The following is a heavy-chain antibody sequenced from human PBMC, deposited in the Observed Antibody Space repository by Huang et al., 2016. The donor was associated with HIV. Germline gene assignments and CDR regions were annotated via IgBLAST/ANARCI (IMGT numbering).Heavy chain of an antibody. V-gene: IGHV4-61*09. CDR2: IYTIGTT. Sequence: QGQLQESGPGLVKPSQTLSLTCTVSGGSIGSGGFYWTWIRQPAGKGLEWIGDIYTIGTTNYNPALKSRVTISLDTTKNQCSLKLRFVTAADTAVYFCARSGDGGKSPMDVWGKGTTVTVS. J-gene: IGHJ6*03. CDR3: ARSGDGGKSPMDV. D-gene: IGHD2-15*01. CDR1: GGSIGSGGFY.